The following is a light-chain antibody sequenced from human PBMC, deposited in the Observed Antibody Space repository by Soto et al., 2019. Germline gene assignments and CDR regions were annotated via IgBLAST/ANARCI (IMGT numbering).Light chain of an antibody. V-gene: IGKV3-15*01. Sequence: EIVLTQSPGTLSLSPGERATLSCRASQSVSSRLAWYQQKPGQAPRLLIYGASTRATGIPARFSGSGSGTEFTLTISSLQSEDFAVYYCQQYNNWPPWTFGQGTKVDIK. CDR3: QQYNNWPPWT. J-gene: IGKJ1*01. CDR2: GAS. CDR1: QSVSSR.